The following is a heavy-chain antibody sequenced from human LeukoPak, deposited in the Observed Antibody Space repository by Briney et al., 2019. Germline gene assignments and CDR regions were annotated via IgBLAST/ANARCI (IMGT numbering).Heavy chain of an antibody. CDR3: AKNPSGSTIADHFYYFDY. CDR2: IRYDGSNK. D-gene: IGHD3-10*01. J-gene: IGHJ4*02. V-gene: IGHV3-30*02. CDR1: GSTFNRYG. Sequence: GGSLRLSCAASGSTFNRYGMHWVRQAPGKGLEWVAFIRYDGSNKYYADSVKGRFTISRDNSKNTLYLQMNSLRAEDTAVYYCAKNPSGSTIADHFYYFDYWGQGTLVTVSS.